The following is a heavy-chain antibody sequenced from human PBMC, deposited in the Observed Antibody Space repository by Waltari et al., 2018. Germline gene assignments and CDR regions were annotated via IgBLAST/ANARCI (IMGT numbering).Heavy chain of an antibody. CDR1: GGSFSGYY. D-gene: IGHD5-12*01. CDR3: AKEATRLRILDY. J-gene: IGHJ4*02. V-gene: IGHV3-23*01. Sequence: VQLQQWGAGLLKPSETLSLTCAAYGGSFSGYYWSWIRQPPGKGLEWVSAISGSGGSTYYADSVKGRFTISRDNSKNTLYLQMNSLRAEDTAVYYCAKEATRLRILDYWGQGTLVTVSS. CDR2: ISGSGGST.